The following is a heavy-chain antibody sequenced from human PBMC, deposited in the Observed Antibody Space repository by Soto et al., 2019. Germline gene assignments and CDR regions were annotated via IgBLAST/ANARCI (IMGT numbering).Heavy chain of an antibody. CDR3: ARVPYLRNYFDY. CDR2: ISAYNGNT. CDR1: GYTFTSYG. V-gene: IGHV1-18*04. J-gene: IGHJ4*02. Sequence: ASVKVSCKASGYTFTSYGISWVRQAPGQGLEWMGWISAYNGNTNYAQKLQGRVTVTTDTSTSTAYMELRSLRSDDTAVYYCARVPYLRNYFDYWGQGTLVTVSS. D-gene: IGHD3-10*01.